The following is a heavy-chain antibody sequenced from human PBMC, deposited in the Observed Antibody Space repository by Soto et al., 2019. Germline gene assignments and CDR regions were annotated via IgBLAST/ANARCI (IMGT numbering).Heavy chain of an antibody. Sequence: SETLSRTCTVSGVSISIISYYWGWIRQPPGKGLEWIVSIYYSGSTYYNPSLKSRVTISVDTSKNQFSLKVGSVTAADTAVYYCASSSLYGMDVWGQGTTVTVSS. V-gene: IGHV4-39*01. CDR3: ASSSLYGMDV. J-gene: IGHJ6*02. CDR1: GVSISIISYY. CDR2: IYYSGST.